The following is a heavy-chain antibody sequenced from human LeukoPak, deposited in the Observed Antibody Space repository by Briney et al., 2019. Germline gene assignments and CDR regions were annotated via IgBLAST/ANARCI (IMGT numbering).Heavy chain of an antibody. J-gene: IGHJ3*02. V-gene: IGHV3-74*01. Sequence: LGGSLRLSCAASGFTFSSYWVHWVRQAPGKGLVWVSRINPDGTSTSHADSVKGRFTIARDNAENTVSLHMNSLRAEDTAVYYCVTLTADVDQHAFDMWGQGTMVTVSS. CDR1: GFTFSSYW. CDR2: INPDGTST. D-gene: IGHD2-21*02. CDR3: VTLTADVDQHAFDM.